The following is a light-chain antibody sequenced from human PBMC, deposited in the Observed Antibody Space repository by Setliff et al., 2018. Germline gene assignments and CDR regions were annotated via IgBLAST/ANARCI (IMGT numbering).Light chain of an antibody. CDR1: DSDVGGYKY. CDR3: TSYAGSNNYV. Sequence: QSVLTQPASVSGSPGQSITISCTGTDSDVGGYKYVSWFQQHPGKAPKLMIYEVTKRPSGVPDRFSGSKSGNTASLTVSVLQAEDEADYYCTSYAGSNNYVFGTGTKVTVL. CDR2: EVT. J-gene: IGLJ1*01. V-gene: IGLV2-8*01.